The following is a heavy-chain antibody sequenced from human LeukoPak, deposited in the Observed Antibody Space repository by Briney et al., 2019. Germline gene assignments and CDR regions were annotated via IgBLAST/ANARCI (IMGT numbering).Heavy chain of an antibody. CDR2: IYYSGST. CDR1: GGSISSGGYY. D-gene: IGHD3-10*01. CDR3: ARDGRYYYGSGSYFEAFDI. J-gene: IGHJ3*02. V-gene: IGHV4-31*03. Sequence: SETLSLTCTVSGGSISSGGYYWSWIRQHPGKGLEWLGYIYYSGSTYYNSSLNSRVTISVDTSKNQFSLKLSSVTAADTAVYYCARDGRYYYGSGSYFEAFDIWGQGTMVTVSS.